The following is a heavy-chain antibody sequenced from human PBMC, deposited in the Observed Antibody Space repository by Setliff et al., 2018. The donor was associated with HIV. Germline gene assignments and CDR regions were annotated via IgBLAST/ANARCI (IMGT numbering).Heavy chain of an antibody. CDR1: GYSISSGYY. J-gene: IGHJ3*02. Sequence: SETLSLTCTVSGYSISSGYYWGWIRQPPGKGLEWVGSIYHSGSTYHNPSLKSRVTISVDTSKNQFSLKLSSVTAADTAVYYCARGGENAFDIWGQGTMVTVSS. D-gene: IGHD3-16*01. CDR2: IYHSGST. V-gene: IGHV4-38-2*02. CDR3: ARGGENAFDI.